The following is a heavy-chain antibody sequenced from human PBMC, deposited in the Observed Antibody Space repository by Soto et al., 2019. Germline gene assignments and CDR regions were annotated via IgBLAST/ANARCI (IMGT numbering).Heavy chain of an antibody. CDR2: TQNTGNT. V-gene: IGHV4-59*01. CDR3: VRAHESYGDHTYFDN. Sequence: SETLSLTCVMSGGSINGYYWSWVRQPPGKGLEWIGYTQNTGNTHYDPSRKSRVTISLDTSRKQFSLNLSSVTTADTAVSYFVRAHESYGDHTYFDNWGQGTLV. J-gene: IGHJ4*02. CDR1: GGSINGYY. D-gene: IGHD4-17*01.